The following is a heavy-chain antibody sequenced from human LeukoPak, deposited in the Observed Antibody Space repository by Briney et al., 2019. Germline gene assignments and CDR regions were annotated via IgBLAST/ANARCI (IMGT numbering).Heavy chain of an antibody. V-gene: IGHV4-34*01. CDR1: GGSFSGYY. CDR3: AYYDFWSGYSGD. Sequence: SETLSLTCAVYGGSFSGYYWSWIRQPPGKGLEWIGEINHSGSTNYNPSLKSRVTISVDTSKNQFSLKLSSVTAADTAVYYWAYYDFWSGYSGDWGQGTLVTVSS. CDR2: INHSGST. D-gene: IGHD3-3*01. J-gene: IGHJ4*02.